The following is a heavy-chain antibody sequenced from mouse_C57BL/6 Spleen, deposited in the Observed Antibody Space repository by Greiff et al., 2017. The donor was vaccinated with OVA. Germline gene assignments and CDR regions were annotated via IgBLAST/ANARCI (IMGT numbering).Heavy chain of an antibody. CDR3: ARFDYGSSHYAMDY. V-gene: IGHV1-69*01. J-gene: IGHJ4*01. D-gene: IGHD1-1*01. CDR1: GYTFTSYW. Sequence: VQLQQPGAELVMPGASVKLSCKASGYTFTSYWMHWVKQRPGQGLEWIGEIDPSDSYTNYNQKFKGKSTLTVDKSSSTAYMQLSSLISEDSAVYYCARFDYGSSHYAMDYWGQGTSVTVSS. CDR2: IDPSDSYT.